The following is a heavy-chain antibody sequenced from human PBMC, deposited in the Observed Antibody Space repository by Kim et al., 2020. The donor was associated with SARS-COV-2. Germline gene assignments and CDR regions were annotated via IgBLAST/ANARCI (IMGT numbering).Heavy chain of an antibody. D-gene: IGHD4-4*01. V-gene: IGHV3-23*01. CDR3: AKCMTTVTKTAPRYYYYYMDV. J-gene: IGHJ6*03. Sequence: GGSLRLSCAASGFTFGSYAMSWVRQAPGKGLEWVSAISGSGGSTYYADSVKGRFTISRDNSKNTLYLQMNSLRAEDTAVYYCAKCMTTVTKTAPRYYYYYMDVWGKGTTVTVSS. CDR1: GFTFGSYA. CDR2: ISGSGGST.